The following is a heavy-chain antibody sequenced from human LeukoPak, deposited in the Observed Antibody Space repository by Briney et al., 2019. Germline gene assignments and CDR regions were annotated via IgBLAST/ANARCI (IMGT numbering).Heavy chain of an antibody. J-gene: IGHJ4*02. CDR2: IYYNGST. Sequence: PSETLSLTCTVSSGSISSYYWSWIRQPPGKGLEWIGYIYYNGSTNYNPSLKSRVTISVDTSKNQFSLKLSSVTAADTAVYYCARDSGSYFGFDYWGQGTLVTVSS. V-gene: IGHV4-59*01. CDR3: ARDSGSYFGFDY. CDR1: SGSISSYY. D-gene: IGHD1-26*01.